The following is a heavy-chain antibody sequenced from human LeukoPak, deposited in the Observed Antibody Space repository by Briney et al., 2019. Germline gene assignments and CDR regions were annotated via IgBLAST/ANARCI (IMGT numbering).Heavy chain of an antibody. CDR1: GYTFTGYY. J-gene: IGHJ4*02. CDR2: INPSGGST. CDR3: ARDRYSYGYGDY. Sequence: ASVKVSCKASGYTFTGYYMHWVRQAPGQGLEWMGIINPSGGSTSYAQKFQGRVTMTRDTSTSTVYMELSSLRSEDTAVYYCARDRYSYGYGDYWGQGTLVTVSS. D-gene: IGHD5-18*01. V-gene: IGHV1-46*01.